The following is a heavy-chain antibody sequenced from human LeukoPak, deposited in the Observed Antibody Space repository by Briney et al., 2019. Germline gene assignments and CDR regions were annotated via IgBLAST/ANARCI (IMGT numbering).Heavy chain of an antibody. V-gene: IGHV3-23*01. CDR3: AKDGASTVAARRPFDY. D-gene: IGHD6-6*01. CDR1: GFTLSSYA. CDR2: ISVSGNT. J-gene: IGHJ4*02. Sequence: PGGSLRLSCAASGFTLSSYAMSWVRQGPGKGLEWVSAISVSGNTYHADSVKGRFTISRDSSKNTLYLQMNSLRAEDTAIYYCAKDGASTVAARRPFDYWGQGTLVTVSS.